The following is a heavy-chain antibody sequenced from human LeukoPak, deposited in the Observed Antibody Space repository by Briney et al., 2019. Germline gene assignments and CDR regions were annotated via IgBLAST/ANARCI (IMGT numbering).Heavy chain of an antibody. CDR2: ISAYNGNT. V-gene: IGHV1-18*01. CDR1: GYTFTSYG. Sequence: AASVTVSCKASGYTFTSYGISWVRQAPGQGLEWVGWISAYNGNTNYAQKLQGRVTMTTDTSTSTAYMELRSLRSDDAAVYYCARDSGRIAAAGSRDYWGQGTLVTVSS. CDR3: ARDSGRIAAAGSRDY. D-gene: IGHD6-13*01. J-gene: IGHJ4*02.